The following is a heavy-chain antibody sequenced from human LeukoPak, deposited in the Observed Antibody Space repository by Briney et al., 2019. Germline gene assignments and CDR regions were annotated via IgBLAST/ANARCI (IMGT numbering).Heavy chain of an antibody. V-gene: IGHV4-30-2*01. D-gene: IGHD2-15*01. Sequence: SETLSLTCAVSGGSISSGGYSWSWIRQPPGKGLECIGYIYHSGSTYYNPSLKSRVTISVDRSKNQFSLKLSSVTAADTAVYYCARVALRGYCSGGSCSSGWFDPWGQGTLVTVSS. CDR3: ARVALRGYCSGGSCSSGWFDP. J-gene: IGHJ5*02. CDR2: IYHSGST. CDR1: GGSISSGGYS.